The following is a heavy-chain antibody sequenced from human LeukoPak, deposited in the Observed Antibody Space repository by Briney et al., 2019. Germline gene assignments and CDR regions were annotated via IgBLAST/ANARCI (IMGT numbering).Heavy chain of an antibody. D-gene: IGHD3-3*01. CDR2: ISESGDTP. CDR1: GFTFSSYA. V-gene: IGHV3-23*01. CDR3: ARDSSGVVITADDAFDI. Sequence: GGSLRLSCTASGFTFSSYAMSWVRQAPGKGLKWVSSISESGDTPYYADSVKGLFTISRDNSKNTLYLQMNSLRAEDTAVYYCARDSSGVVITADDAFDIWGQGTMVTVSS. J-gene: IGHJ3*02.